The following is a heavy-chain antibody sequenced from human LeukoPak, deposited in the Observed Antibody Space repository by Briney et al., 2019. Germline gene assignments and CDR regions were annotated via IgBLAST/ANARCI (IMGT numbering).Heavy chain of an antibody. CDR1: GGSISSYY. D-gene: IGHD4-17*01. CDR3: ASEGSPYGDCSPTQWNY. J-gene: IGHJ4*02. V-gene: IGHV4-4*07. CDR2: IYTSGST. Sequence: SETLSLTCTVSGGSISSYYWSWIRQPAGKGLEWIGRIYTSGSTNYNPSLKSRVTMSVDTSKNQFSLKLSSVTAADTAVYYCASEGSPYGDCSPTQWNYWGQGTLVTVSS.